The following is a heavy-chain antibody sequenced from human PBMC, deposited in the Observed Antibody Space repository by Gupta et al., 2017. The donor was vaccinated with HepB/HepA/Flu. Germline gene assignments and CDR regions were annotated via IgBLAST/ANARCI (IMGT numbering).Heavy chain of an antibody. CDR1: GGSFSGYY. CDR2: INHSGST. V-gene: IGHV4-34*01. Sequence: QVQLQQWGAGLLKPSETLSLTCAVYGGSFSGYYWSWIRQPPGTGLEWIGEINHSGSTNYNPSLKSRVTISVDTSKNQFSLKLSSVTAADTAVYYRASLRSDSSGYYRVGYYYYMDVWGKGTTVTVSS. J-gene: IGHJ6*03. D-gene: IGHD3-22*01. CDR3: ASLRSDSSGYYRVGYYYYMDV.